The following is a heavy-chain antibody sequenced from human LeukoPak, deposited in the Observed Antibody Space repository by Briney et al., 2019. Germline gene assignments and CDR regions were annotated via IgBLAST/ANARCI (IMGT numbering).Heavy chain of an antibody. J-gene: IGHJ4*02. CDR2: ISWNSGSI. CDR3: AKDKSRFLEWLSFDY. CDR1: GFTFDDYA. V-gene: IGHV3-9*03. Sequence: GRSLRLSCAASGFTFDDYAMHWVRQAPGKGLEWASGISWNSGSIGYADSVKGRFTISRDNAKNSLYLQMNSLRAEDMALYYCAKDKSRFLEWLSFDYWGQGTLVTVSS. D-gene: IGHD3-3*01.